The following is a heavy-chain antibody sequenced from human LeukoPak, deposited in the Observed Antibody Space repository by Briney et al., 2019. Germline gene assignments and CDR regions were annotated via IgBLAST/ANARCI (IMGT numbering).Heavy chain of an antibody. CDR1: GFTLSSYW. CDR3: TRDWRNMAFDI. J-gene: IGHJ3*02. Sequence: GGSLRLSCAASGFTLSSYWMDWVRHAAGKGLVWVSRIFSDGSTTMYADCVKGRFNICRENGNNTVYLQMNSQRSEDTAVYYCTRDWRNMAFDIWGQGTLVTVSS. V-gene: IGHV3-74*03. CDR2: IFSDGSTT. D-gene: IGHD4-11*01.